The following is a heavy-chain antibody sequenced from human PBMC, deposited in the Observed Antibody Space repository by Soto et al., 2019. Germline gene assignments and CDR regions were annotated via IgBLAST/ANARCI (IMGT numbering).Heavy chain of an antibody. Sequence: QVQLVESGGGVVQPGRSLRLSCAASGFTFSSYAMHWVRQAPGKGLEWVAVISYDGSNKYYADSVKGRFTISRDNSKNXPYLQMNSLRAEDTAVYYCARETILLYGDSHDAFDIWGQGTMVTVSS. CDR2: ISYDGSNK. D-gene: IGHD4-17*01. J-gene: IGHJ3*02. CDR1: GFTFSSYA. V-gene: IGHV3-30-3*01. CDR3: ARETILLYGDSHDAFDI.